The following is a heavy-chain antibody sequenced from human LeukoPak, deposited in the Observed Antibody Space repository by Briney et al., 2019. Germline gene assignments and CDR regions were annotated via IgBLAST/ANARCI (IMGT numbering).Heavy chain of an antibody. D-gene: IGHD2-21*01. CDR1: GGSISSSSYY. CDR3: ARKHIVVVIVTRVWFDP. J-gene: IGHJ5*02. V-gene: IGHV4-39*01. CDR2: IYYSGST. Sequence: SETLSLTCTVSGGSISSSSYYWGWIRQPPGKGLEWIGSIYYSGSTYYNPSLKSRVTISVDTSKNQFSLKLSSVTAADTAVYYCARKHIVVVIVTRVWFDPWGQGILVTVSS.